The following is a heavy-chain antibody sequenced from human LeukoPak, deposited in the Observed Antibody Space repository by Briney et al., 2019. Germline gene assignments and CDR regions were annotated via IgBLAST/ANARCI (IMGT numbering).Heavy chain of an antibody. CDR1: GYTFTSYY. Sequence: ASVKVSCKASGYTFTSYYMHWVRQAPGQGLEWMGIINPSGGSTSYAQKLQGRVTMTTDTSTSTAYMELRSLRSDDTAVYYCARDGKSIAAAGTGYWGQGTLVTVSS. J-gene: IGHJ4*02. CDR2: INPSGGST. CDR3: ARDGKSIAAAGTGY. D-gene: IGHD6-13*01. V-gene: IGHV1-46*01.